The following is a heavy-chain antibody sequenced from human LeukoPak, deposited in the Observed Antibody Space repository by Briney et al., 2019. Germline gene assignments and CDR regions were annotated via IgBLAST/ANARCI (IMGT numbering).Heavy chain of an antibody. CDR3: ARAIVGGFFDY. V-gene: IGHV4-59*01. CDR2: IFYSGST. Sequence: SETLSLTCTVFGGSISNYYWSWIRQPPGKGLEWIGYIFYSGSTNYNPSLKSRVTISVDTSKNQFFLELSSMTAADTAIYYCARAIVGGFFDYWGQGALVTVSS. J-gene: IGHJ4*02. CDR1: GGSISNYY. D-gene: IGHD3-22*01.